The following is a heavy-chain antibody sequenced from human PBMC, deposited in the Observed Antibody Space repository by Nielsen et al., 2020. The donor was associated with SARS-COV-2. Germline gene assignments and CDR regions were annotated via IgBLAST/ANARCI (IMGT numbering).Heavy chain of an antibody. CDR3: ARASWLRAQLDY. CDR2: VYHSGST. V-gene: IGHV4-4*02. CDR1: GGSIRSNYW. J-gene: IGHJ4*02. Sequence: SETLSLTCAVSGGSIRSNYWWSWVRQSPGKGLEWIGEVYHSGSTIYNPSLKSRVTISQDKSKNQFSLKLSSVTAADTAVYYCARASWLRAQLDYWGQGTLVTVSS. D-gene: IGHD5-12*01.